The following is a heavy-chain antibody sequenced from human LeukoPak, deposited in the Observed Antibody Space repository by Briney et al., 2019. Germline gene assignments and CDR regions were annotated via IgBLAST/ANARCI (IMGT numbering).Heavy chain of an antibody. Sequence: SETLSLTCTVSGDSISSFHWSWIRQPAGKGLEWIGRIYTSGSTNYNPSLKSRVTMSVDTSKNQFSLKLSSVTAADTAVYYCARVNYYDSSGPDIWGQGTMVTVSS. CDR3: ARVNYYDSSGPDI. J-gene: IGHJ3*02. CDR1: GDSISSFH. CDR2: IYTSGST. D-gene: IGHD3-22*01. V-gene: IGHV4-4*07.